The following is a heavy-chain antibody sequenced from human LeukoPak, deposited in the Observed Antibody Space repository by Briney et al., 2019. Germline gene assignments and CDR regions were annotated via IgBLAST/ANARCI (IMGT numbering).Heavy chain of an antibody. CDR2: ISTSSSYI. Sequence: GGSLRLSCAASGFTFSSYSMNWVRQAPGKGLEWVSSISTSSSYIYYADSVKGRFTISRDNAKNSLYLQMNSLRADDTAVYYCAREITVAGFSFDYWGQGILVTVSS. J-gene: IGHJ4*02. D-gene: IGHD6-19*01. CDR3: AREITVAGFSFDY. CDR1: GFTFSSYS. V-gene: IGHV3-21*01.